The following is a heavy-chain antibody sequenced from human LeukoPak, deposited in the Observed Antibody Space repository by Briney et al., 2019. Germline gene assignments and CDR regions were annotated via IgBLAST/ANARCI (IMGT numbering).Heavy chain of an antibody. V-gene: IGHV4-39*01. CDR2: IYYSGST. Sequence: PSETLSLTCTVSGGSISSSNYYWGWIRRPPGKGLEWIGSIYYSGSTYYNPSLKSRVTISVDTSKNQFSLKLSSVTAADTTVYYCASQTGYSYGSLYYFDYWGQGTLVTVSS. CDR1: GGSISSSNYY. J-gene: IGHJ4*02. D-gene: IGHD5-18*01. CDR3: ASQTGYSYGSLYYFDY.